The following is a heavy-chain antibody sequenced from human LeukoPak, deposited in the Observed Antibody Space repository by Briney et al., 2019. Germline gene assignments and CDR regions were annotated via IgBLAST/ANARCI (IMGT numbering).Heavy chain of an antibody. Sequence: PGGSLRVSCAASGFTFDDYAIHWVRQAPGKGLEWVSGISWNSGSIGYADSVKGRFTISRDNAKNSLYLQMNSLRAEDTALYYCAKGYFDWLFPFDYWGQGTLVTVSS. J-gene: IGHJ4*02. CDR1: GFTFDDYA. D-gene: IGHD3-9*01. CDR3: AKGYFDWLFPFDY. CDR2: ISWNSGSI. V-gene: IGHV3-9*01.